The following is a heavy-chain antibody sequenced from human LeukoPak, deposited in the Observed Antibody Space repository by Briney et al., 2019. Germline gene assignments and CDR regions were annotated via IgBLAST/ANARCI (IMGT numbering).Heavy chain of an antibody. V-gene: IGHV4-38-2*01. J-gene: IGHJ5*02. Sequence: SETLSLTCAASGYSISSGYYWGWIRQPPGKGLEWIGSIYHSGSTYYNPSLKSRVTISVDTSKNQFSLKLSSVTAADTAVYYCARVITGTPVNWFDPWGQGTLVTVSS. CDR2: IYHSGST. CDR1: GYSISSGYY. D-gene: IGHD1-20*01. CDR3: ARVITGTPVNWFDP.